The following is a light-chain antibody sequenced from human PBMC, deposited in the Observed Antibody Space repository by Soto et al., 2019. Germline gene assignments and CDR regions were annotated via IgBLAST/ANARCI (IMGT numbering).Light chain of an antibody. Sequence: LTQPASVSGSPGQSITISCTGTNSDVGGYNYVSWYQQNPGKAPKLMIYEVSNRPSAVSNRFSGSKSGNTASLTISGLQAEDEADYYCSSYTSSSTMVFGGGTQLTVL. CDR2: EVS. V-gene: IGLV2-14*01. CDR1: NSDVGGYNY. CDR3: SSYTSSSTMV. J-gene: IGLJ2*01.